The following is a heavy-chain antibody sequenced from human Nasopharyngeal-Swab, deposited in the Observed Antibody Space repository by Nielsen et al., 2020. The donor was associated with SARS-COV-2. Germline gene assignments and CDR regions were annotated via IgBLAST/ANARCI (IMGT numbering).Heavy chain of an antibody. J-gene: IGHJ4*02. CDR3: ARGTQLRYFDWLDY. Sequence: GGSLRLSCAASGFTFSSYWMSWVRQAPGKGLEWVANIKHDGSEKYYVDSVKGRFTISRDNAKNSLYLQMNNLRAEDTAVYYCARGTQLRYFDWLDYWGQGTLVTVSS. V-gene: IGHV3-7*03. CDR2: IKHDGSEK. CDR1: GFTFSSYW. D-gene: IGHD3-9*01.